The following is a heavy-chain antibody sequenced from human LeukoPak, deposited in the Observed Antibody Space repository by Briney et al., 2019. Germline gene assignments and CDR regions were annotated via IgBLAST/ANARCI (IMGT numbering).Heavy chain of an antibody. D-gene: IGHD6-13*01. CDR3: SVRAPGTDY. CDR2: IYTSGSGST. J-gene: IGHJ4*02. Sequence: PSETLSLTCPVSGGSISGYYWSWIRQPAGKGLEWLGRIYTSGSGSTNYNPSLESRVTMSLDTSKDQFSLKLSSVTAADTAVYYCSVRAPGTDYWGQGNMVTVSS. V-gene: IGHV4-4*07. CDR1: GGSISGYY.